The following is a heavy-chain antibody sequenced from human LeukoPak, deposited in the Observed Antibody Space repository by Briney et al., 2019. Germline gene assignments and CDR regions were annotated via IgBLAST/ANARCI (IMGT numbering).Heavy chain of an antibody. D-gene: IGHD3-16*01. V-gene: IGHV3-7*03. Sequence: GGSLRLSWAASGFTFSSYWVNWARQAPGKGLEWVASINHNGNVNYYVDSVKGRFTISRDNAKNSLYLQMSNLRAEDTAVYFCARGGGLDVWGQGATVTVSS. CDR1: GFTFSSYW. CDR2: INHNGNVN. CDR3: ARGGGLDV. J-gene: IGHJ6*02.